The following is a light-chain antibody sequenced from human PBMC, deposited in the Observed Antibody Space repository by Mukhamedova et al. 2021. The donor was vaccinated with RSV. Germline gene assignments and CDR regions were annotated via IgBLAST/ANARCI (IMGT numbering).Light chain of an antibody. Sequence: WYQRRVHGKPPKLLIYDVSNLDRGVPSRFSGRGSGKEFTLTISSLQPEDFAFYYCQHFSSYPLSFGPGTKVDV. CDR2: DVS. CDR3: QHFSSYPLS. J-gene: IGKJ3*01. V-gene: IGKV1-13*02.